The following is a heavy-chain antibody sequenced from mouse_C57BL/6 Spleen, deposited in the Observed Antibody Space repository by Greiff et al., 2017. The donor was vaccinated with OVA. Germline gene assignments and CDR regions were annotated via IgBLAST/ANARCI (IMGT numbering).Heavy chain of an antibody. V-gene: IGHV1-61*01. Sequence: VQLQQSGAELVRPGSSVKLSCKASGYTFTSYWMDWVKQRPGQGLEWIGNIYPSDSETHYNQKFKDKATLTVDKSSSTAYMQLSSLTSEDSAVYYCARKGGYWYFDVWGTGTTVTVSS. CDR2: IYPSDSET. CDR1: GYTFTSYW. CDR3: ARKGGYWYFDV. J-gene: IGHJ1*03.